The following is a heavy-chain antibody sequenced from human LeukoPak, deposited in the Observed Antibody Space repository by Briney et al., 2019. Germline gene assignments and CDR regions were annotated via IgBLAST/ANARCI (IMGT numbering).Heavy chain of an antibody. J-gene: IGHJ4*02. Sequence: SETLSLTCAVYGGSFSGYYWSWIRQPPGKGLEWIGEISHSGSTRYDPSLENRVTMSLDTSKSQFSLRLTFVTAADTAMYYCARHGIGAGSGTNFDYWGQGTLVTVSS. CDR1: GGSFSGYY. V-gene: IGHV4-34*01. D-gene: IGHD3-10*01. CDR3: ARHGIGAGSGTNFDY. CDR2: ISHSGST.